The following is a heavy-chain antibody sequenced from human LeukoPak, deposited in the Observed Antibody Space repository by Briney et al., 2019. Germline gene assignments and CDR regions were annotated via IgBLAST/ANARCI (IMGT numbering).Heavy chain of an antibody. V-gene: IGHV1-24*01. CDR3: ARAGHIVVVTAIPTEFDP. D-gene: IGHD2-21*02. Sequence: ASVKVSCKVSGYTLTELSMHWVRQAPGEGLEWMGGFDPEDGKTIYAQKFQGRVTMTEDTSTDTAYMELRSLRSDDTAVYYCARAGHIVVVTAIPTEFDPWGQGTLVTVSS. J-gene: IGHJ5*02. CDR2: FDPEDGKT. CDR1: GYTLTELS.